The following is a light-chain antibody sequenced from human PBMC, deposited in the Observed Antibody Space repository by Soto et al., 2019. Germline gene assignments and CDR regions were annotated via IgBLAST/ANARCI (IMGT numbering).Light chain of an antibody. CDR1: QRISSY. J-gene: IGKJ5*01. Sequence: DIQMTQSPSSRSASVGDRVTITCQASQRISSYLNWYQQQTGKAAKLLIYAASSLQSGVPSRFSGSGSGTDFTLTISSLQPEDFATYYCQQSYSTPPITFGQGTRLEIK. V-gene: IGKV1-39*01. CDR3: QQSYSTPPIT. CDR2: AAS.